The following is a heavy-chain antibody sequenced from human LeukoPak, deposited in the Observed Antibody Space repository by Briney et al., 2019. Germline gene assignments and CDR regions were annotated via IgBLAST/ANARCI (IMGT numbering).Heavy chain of an antibody. CDR1: GFTFSSYG. Sequence: AGGSPRLSCAASGFTFSSYGMHWVRQAPGKGLECVAFIQSDGSNKYYSDSVKGRFTISRDNSKNTLYLQMNSLRVEDTAVYYCATHCSGTSCHRDYWGQGTLVTVSS. V-gene: IGHV3-30*02. D-gene: IGHD2-2*01. CDR2: IQSDGSNK. J-gene: IGHJ4*02. CDR3: ATHCSGTSCHRDY.